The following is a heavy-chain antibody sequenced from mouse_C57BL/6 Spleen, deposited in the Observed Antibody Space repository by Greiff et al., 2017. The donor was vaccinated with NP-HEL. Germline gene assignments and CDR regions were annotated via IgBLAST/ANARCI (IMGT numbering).Heavy chain of an antibody. V-gene: IGHV1-72*01. CDR2: IDPNSGGT. J-gene: IGHJ2*01. CDR1: GYTFTSYW. Sequence: QVQLQQPGAELVKPGASVKLSCKASGYTFTSYWMHWVKQRPGRGLEWIGRIDPNSGGTTYNEKFKSKATLTVDKPSSTAYMQLSSLSSEDSAVYYWARPGSSTFYFDYWGQGTTLTVSS. D-gene: IGHD1-1*01. CDR3: ARPGSSTFYFDY.